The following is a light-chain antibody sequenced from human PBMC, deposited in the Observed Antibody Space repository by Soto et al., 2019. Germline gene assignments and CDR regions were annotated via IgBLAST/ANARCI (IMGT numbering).Light chain of an antibody. V-gene: IGKV3-20*01. CDR1: QSVSSGY. CDR3: QQYGTSPLT. Sequence: EIVLTQSPGTLSLSPGERATLSCRASQSVSSGYLAWYQQKPGQAPRLLIYGASSRATSIPDRFSGSGSGTDFTLTISSLEPEDFAVYYCQQYGTSPLTFGGGTRVEIK. CDR2: GAS. J-gene: IGKJ4*01.